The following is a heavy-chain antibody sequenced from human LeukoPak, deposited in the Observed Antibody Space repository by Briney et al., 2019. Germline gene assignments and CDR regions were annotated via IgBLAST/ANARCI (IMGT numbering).Heavy chain of an antibody. Sequence: GGSLRLSCTASGFTFSSHAMSWVRQAPGKGLEWVSYIGNDGRMMYYADSVKGRFTISRDSAKNSLYLQMNSLGADDTAVYYCARDASHFDSSGYFHNYYYGMDVWGQGTTVTVSS. J-gene: IGHJ6*02. CDR1: GFTFSSHA. D-gene: IGHD3-22*01. CDR2: IGNDGRMM. CDR3: ARDASHFDSSGYFHNYYYGMDV. V-gene: IGHV3-48*03.